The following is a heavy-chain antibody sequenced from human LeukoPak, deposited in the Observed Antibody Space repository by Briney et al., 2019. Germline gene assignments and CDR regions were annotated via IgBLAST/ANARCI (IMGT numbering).Heavy chain of an antibody. D-gene: IGHD3-22*01. CDR2: INDDGTST. J-gene: IGHJ4*02. CDR1: GFTFSNYW. CDR3: ARDDSSARANY. V-gene: IGHV3-74*01. Sequence: PGGSLRLSCAASGFTFSNYWMHWVRQAPGEGLVWVSLINDDGTSTVCADSVKGRFTISRDNAKNTLYLQMNSLRAEDTAVYYCARDDSSARANYWGQGTLVTVSS.